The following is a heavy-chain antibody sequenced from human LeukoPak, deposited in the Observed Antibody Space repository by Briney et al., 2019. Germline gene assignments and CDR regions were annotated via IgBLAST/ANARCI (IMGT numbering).Heavy chain of an antibody. D-gene: IGHD1-26*01. CDR1: KFAFSSYA. J-gene: IGHJ3*02. CDR2: ISGGGGNT. Sequence: GSLRLSCAASKFAFSSYAMSRVRQAPGKGLEWVSAISGGGGNTYYADSVKGRFTISRDNSKNTLYLQMNSLRAEDTAVYYCGKNRYSGSLSPFDIWGQGTMVTVSS. V-gene: IGHV3-23*01. CDR3: GKNRYSGSLSPFDI.